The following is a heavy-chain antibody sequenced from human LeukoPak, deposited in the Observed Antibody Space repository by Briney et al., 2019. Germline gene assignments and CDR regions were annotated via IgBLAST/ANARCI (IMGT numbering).Heavy chain of an antibody. CDR1: GFTFSSYA. CDR2: IKGGGDNT. Sequence: GGSLRLSCAASGFTFSSYAMSWVRQAPGKGLEWVSAIKGGGDNTFYADSVKGRFTISRDNSKNTLYLQMNSLRAEDTAVYYCARDSSDGGNLNDAFDIWGQGTMVTVSS. CDR3: ARDSSDGGNLNDAFDI. D-gene: IGHD4-23*01. V-gene: IGHV3-23*01. J-gene: IGHJ3*02.